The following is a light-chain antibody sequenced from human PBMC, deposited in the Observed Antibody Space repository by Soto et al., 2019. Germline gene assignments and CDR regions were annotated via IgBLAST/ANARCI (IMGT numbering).Light chain of an antibody. CDR1: ASDIGAYNF. J-gene: IGLJ2*01. CDR3: TSFAGSDKLI. V-gene: IGLV2-8*01. CDR2: EVY. Sequence: QSVLTQPPSASGSPGQSATISCTGAASDIGAYNFVSWYKQYPGKAPKLMIYEVYKRPSGVPDRFSGSKSGNTASLTVSGLQPEDEADYYCTSFAGSDKLIFGGGTKLTVL.